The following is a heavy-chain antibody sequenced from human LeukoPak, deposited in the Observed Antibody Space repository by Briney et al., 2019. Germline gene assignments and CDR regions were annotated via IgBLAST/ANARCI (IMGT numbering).Heavy chain of an antibody. V-gene: IGHV4-31*11. Sequence: SQTLSLTCAVSGGSISSGGYYWSWIRQHPGKGLEWTGYIYYSGSTYYNPSLKSRVTISVDTSKNQFSLKLSSVTAADTAVYYCARVRGHEYYFDYWGQGTLVTVSS. CDR2: IYYSGST. CDR3: ARVRGHEYYFDY. J-gene: IGHJ4*02. CDR1: GGSISSGGYY.